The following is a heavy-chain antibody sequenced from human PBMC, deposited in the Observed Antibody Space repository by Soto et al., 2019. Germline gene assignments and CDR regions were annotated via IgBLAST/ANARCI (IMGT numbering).Heavy chain of an antibody. J-gene: IGHJ5*02. V-gene: IGHV4-59*01. CDR1: GGSISSYD. CDR3: ARASPYSSGWDTWFDP. D-gene: IGHD6-19*01. Sequence: PSETLSLTCTVSGGSISSYDGSWIRQPPGKGLEGIGYIYYSGSTNYNPSLKSRVTISVDTSKNQFSLKLSSVTAADTAVYYCARASPYSSGWDTWFDPWGQGTLVTVS. CDR2: IYYSGST.